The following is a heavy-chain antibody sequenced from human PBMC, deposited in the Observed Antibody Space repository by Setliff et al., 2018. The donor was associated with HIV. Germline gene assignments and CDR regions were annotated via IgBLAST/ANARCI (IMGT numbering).Heavy chain of an antibody. V-gene: IGHV3-20*04. D-gene: IGHD3-22*01. J-gene: IGHJ6*02. CDR2: ISWSGSGI. CDR3: ARSFPYYYESSGLYAIDV. CDR1: GFKFADYG. Sequence: PGGSLRLSCAASGFKFADYGMSWVRQGPGKGLEWVAGISWSGSGIGYGDSVKGRFTTSRDDDRYFLFLQMNRLIAEDTAIYFCARSFPYYYESSGLYAIDVWGQGTTVTVSS.